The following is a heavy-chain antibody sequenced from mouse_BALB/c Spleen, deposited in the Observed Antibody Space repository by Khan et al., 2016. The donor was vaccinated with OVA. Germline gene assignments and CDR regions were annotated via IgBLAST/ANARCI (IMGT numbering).Heavy chain of an antibody. CDR3: TRSGTAGWFTY. D-gene: IGHD6-1*01. V-gene: IGHV1S135*01. CDR2: IDPFNGGT. Sequence: LQQSGPELMKPGASVKLSCKASGYSFTNYYIHWVKQSHGQSLEWLGYIDPFNGGTTYNQKFKGTATLTVDKSSSTAYMHLNNLTSEDSAVYYCTRSGTAGWFTYWGQGTLVTVSA. J-gene: IGHJ3*01. CDR1: GYSFTNYY.